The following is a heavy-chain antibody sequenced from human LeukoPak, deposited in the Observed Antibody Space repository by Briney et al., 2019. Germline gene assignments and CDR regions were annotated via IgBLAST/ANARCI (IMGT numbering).Heavy chain of an antibody. CDR2: INPNSGGT. V-gene: IGHV1-2*06. D-gene: IGHD2-8*01. CDR3: ARDEGGGLIKKAFDY. Sequence: GASVKVSCKASGYTFTGYYMHWVGQAPGQGLEWMGRINPNSGGTNYAQKFQGRVTMTRDTSISTAYMELSRLRSDDTAVYYCARDEGGGLIKKAFDYWGQGTLVTVSS. CDR1: GYTFTGYY. J-gene: IGHJ4*02.